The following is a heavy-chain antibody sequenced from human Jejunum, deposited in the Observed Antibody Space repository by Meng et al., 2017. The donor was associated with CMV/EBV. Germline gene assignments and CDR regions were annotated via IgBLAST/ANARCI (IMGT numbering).Heavy chain of an antibody. D-gene: IGHD3-22*01. J-gene: IGHJ4*02. V-gene: IGHV3-23*01. CDR1: GFAFSSYA. CDR3: ANPNYYDSNGAY. CDR2: IKGSGDKT. Sequence: SGFAFSSYAMSWVSQGPGKGLEWVSSIKGSGDKTYYADSVKGRFTISRDNSKTTLYLQMNSLRADDTAVYYCANPNYYDSNGAYWGQGTLVTVSS.